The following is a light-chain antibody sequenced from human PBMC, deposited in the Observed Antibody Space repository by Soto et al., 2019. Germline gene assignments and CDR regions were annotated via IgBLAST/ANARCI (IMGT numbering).Light chain of an antibody. CDR1: SSNIGSNY. V-gene: IGLV1-47*01. CDR3: AAWDDSLSGVL. CDR2: RNN. Sequence: QSVLTQPPSASGTPGQRVTISCSGSSSNIGSNYVYWYQQPPGTAPKLLIFRNNQRPSGVPDRFSGSKSGTSASLAISGLRSEDEDDYYCAAWDDSLSGVLFGGGTKLTVL. J-gene: IGLJ3*02.